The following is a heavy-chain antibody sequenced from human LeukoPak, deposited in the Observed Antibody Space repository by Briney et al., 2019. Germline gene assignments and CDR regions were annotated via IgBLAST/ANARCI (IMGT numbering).Heavy chain of an antibody. CDR3: ARDGDSKRAPPRSALDY. V-gene: IGHV3-48*03. CDR2: ISSSSSTI. D-gene: IGHD4-17*01. CDR1: GFTFSSYE. Sequence: GGSLRLSCAASGFTFSSYEMNWVRQAPGKGLEWVSYISSSSSTIYYADSVKGRFTISRDNSKNTLYLQMNSLRAEDTAVYYCARDGDSKRAPPRSALDYWGQGTLVTVSS. J-gene: IGHJ4*02.